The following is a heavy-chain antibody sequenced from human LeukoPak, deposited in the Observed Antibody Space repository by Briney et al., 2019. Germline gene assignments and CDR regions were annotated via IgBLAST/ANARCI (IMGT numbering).Heavy chain of an antibody. J-gene: IGHJ4*02. CDR1: GYTFSGTGWY. CDR2: IYPYTGAT. Sequence: WDSVKVSCKASGYTFSGTGWYLYWLRQAPGQGLECMGWIYPYTGATHHAQKFQGRVAMTRDTSISTAYMELSRLRPDDTAVYYCARDGPAQMVDFDYWGQGTLVTVSS. CDR3: ARDGPAQMVDFDY. V-gene: IGHV1-2*02. D-gene: IGHD3-10*01.